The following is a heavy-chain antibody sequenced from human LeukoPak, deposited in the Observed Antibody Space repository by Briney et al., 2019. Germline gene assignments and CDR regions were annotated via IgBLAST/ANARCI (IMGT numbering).Heavy chain of an antibody. CDR2: VFYNGAT. CDR1: GGSISSSIYY. CDR3: ARDMGENY. J-gene: IGHJ4*02. D-gene: IGHD3-16*01. V-gene: IGHV4-39*07. Sequence: SETLSLTCIVSGGSISSSIYYWAWVRQPPGKGLEWIGTVFYNGATQYSPSLRSRVTISIDTSKNQFSLKLSSVTAADTAVYYCARDMGENYWGQGTLVTVSS.